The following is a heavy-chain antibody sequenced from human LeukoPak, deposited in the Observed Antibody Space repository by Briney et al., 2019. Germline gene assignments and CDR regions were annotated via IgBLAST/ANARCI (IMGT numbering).Heavy chain of an antibody. CDR2: ISGSGGST. V-gene: IGHV3-23*01. CDR1: GFSFSTYV. D-gene: IGHD3-22*01. Sequence: GGSLRLSCAASGFSFSTYVMSWVRQAPGKGLEWVSAISGSGGSTYYADSVKGRFTISRDNSKNTLYLQMNSLRAEDTAAYYCAKPATYYYDSSGLADYWGQGTLVTVSS. J-gene: IGHJ4*02. CDR3: AKPATYYYDSSGLADY.